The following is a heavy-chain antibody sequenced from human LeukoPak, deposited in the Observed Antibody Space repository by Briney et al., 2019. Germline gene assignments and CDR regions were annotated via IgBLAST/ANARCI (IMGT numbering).Heavy chain of an antibody. D-gene: IGHD4-17*01. Sequence: GASVTVSCKASGYTFTGYYMHWVRQAPGQGLEWMGWINPNSGGTNYAQKFQGRVTMTRDTSISTAYMELSRLRSDDTAVYYCARDGAIYGDYHSDYWGQGTLVTVSS. J-gene: IGHJ4*02. CDR1: GYTFTGYY. CDR3: ARDGAIYGDYHSDY. V-gene: IGHV1-2*02. CDR2: INPNSGGT.